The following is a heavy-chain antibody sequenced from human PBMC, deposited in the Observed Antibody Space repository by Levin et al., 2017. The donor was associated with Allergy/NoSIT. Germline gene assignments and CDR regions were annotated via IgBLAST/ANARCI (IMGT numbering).Heavy chain of an antibody. CDR1: GGTFSSYA. V-gene: IGHV1-69*01. J-gene: IGHJ4*02. CDR2: IIPIFGTA. CDR3: ARDTKRQQLADY. D-gene: IGHD6-13*01. Sequence: KISCKASGGTFSSYAISWVRQAPGQGLEWMGGIIPIFGTANYAQKFQGRVTITADESTSTAYMELSSLRSEDTAVYYCARDTKRQQLADYWGQGTLVTVSS.